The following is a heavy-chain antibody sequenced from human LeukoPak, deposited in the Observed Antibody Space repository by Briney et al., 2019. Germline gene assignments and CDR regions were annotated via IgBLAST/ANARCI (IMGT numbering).Heavy chain of an antibody. D-gene: IGHD3-22*01. CDR3: VNPGWYYDSSGYSYYYGMDV. CDR2: ISSNGGST. CDR1: GFTFSSYA. Sequence: GGSRRLSGSASGFTFSSYAMHWGRQAPGKGLEYGSAISSNGGSTYYADSVKGRFTISRDNSKNTLYLQMSSLRTDDTAVYYCVNPGWYYDSSGYSYYYGMDVWGQGTTVTVSS. J-gene: IGHJ6*02. V-gene: IGHV3-64D*09.